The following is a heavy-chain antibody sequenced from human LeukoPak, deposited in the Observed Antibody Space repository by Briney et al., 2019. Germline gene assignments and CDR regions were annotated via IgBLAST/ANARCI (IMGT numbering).Heavy chain of an antibody. Sequence: GGSLRLSCAASGFTFSGYYMTWIRQAPGKGLEWLSHISSSSSTIDYADSVKGRFTISRDNAKNSLFLQMNNLRAEDTAVYYFARDSDGGYTPLNFDYWGQGTLVTVSS. D-gene: IGHD4-17*01. CDR2: ISSSSSTI. V-gene: IGHV3-11*01. J-gene: IGHJ4*02. CDR3: ARDSDGGYTPLNFDY. CDR1: GFTFSGYY.